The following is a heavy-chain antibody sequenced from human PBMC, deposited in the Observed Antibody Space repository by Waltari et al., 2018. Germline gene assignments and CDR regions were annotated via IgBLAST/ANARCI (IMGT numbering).Heavy chain of an antibody. CDR3: ARGVGSPGDF. CDR2: IDPSDSET. V-gene: IGHV5-10-1*03. CDR1: GYSFTNYW. D-gene: IGHD2-8*01. J-gene: IGHJ4*02. Sequence: EVHLVQSGAEVKTPGESLQLSCRCSGYSFTNYWINWVRQMPGKGLEWMGRIDPSDSETNDSPSFQGHVTISADKSTNTAYLQWSTLKASDTAMYYCARGVGSPGDFWGQGTLVTVSS.